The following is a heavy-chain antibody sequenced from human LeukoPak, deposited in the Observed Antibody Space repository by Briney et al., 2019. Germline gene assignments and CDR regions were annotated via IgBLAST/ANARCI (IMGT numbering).Heavy chain of an antibody. V-gene: IGHV4-39*07. CDR2: IYYSGST. Sequence: SETLSLTCTVSGGSISSSSYYWGWIRQPPGKGLEWIGSIYYSGSTYYNPSLKSRVTISVDTSKNQFSLKLSSVTAADTAVYYCARGHSITMVRGVINWFDPWGQGTLVTVSS. CDR3: ARGHSITMVRGVINWFDP. D-gene: IGHD3-10*01. CDR1: GGSISSSSYY. J-gene: IGHJ5*02.